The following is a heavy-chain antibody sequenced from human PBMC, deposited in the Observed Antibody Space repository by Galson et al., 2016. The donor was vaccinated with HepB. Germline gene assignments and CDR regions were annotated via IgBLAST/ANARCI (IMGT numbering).Heavy chain of an antibody. CDR3: ARMIYGDNYCNSGMDV. CDR1: GFSLSTSGMC. J-gene: IGHJ6*02. V-gene: IGHV2-70*01. Sequence: PALVKPTQTLMLTCTFSGFSLSTSGMCVNWIRQPPGKALEWLAFIDWDDGKYYSTSLRTRLTVSKDTSKNQVVLTMTNMDPVDTAAYYCARMIYGDNYCNSGMDVWGQGTTVTVSS. CDR2: IDWDDGK. D-gene: IGHD4-17*01.